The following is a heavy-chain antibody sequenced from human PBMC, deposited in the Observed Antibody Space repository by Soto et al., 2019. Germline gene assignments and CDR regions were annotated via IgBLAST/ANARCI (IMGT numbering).Heavy chain of an antibody. D-gene: IGHD2-15*01. J-gene: IGHJ5*02. Sequence: QLQLQESGPGLVKPSETLSLTCTVSGGSISSSSYYWGWIRQPPGKGLEWIGSIYYSGSTYYNPSLKSRVTISVDTSKNQFSLKLSSVTAADTAVYYCARHYCSGGSCDLVTWFDPWGQGTLVTVSS. CDR3: ARHYCSGGSCDLVTWFDP. CDR1: GGSISSSSYY. V-gene: IGHV4-39*01. CDR2: IYYSGST.